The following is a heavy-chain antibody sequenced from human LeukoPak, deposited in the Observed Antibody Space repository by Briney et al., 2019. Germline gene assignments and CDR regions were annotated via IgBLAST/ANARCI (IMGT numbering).Heavy chain of an antibody. J-gene: IGHJ4*02. D-gene: IGHD3-10*01. Sequence: PSETLSLTCTVSGGSVSSYYWSWIRQPPGKGLEWIGYIYYSGSTNYNPSLKGRVTISVDTSKNQFSLKLSSVTAADTAVYYCAGHYGSGSYYAYWGQGTLVTVSS. V-gene: IGHV4-59*02. CDR2: IYYSGST. CDR1: GGSVSSYY. CDR3: AGHYGSGSYYAY.